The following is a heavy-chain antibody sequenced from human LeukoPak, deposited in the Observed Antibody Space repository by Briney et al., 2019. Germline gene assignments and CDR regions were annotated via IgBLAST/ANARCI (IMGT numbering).Heavy chain of an antibody. D-gene: IGHD4-23*01. J-gene: IGHJ4*02. CDR1: GGSFSGYY. CDR2: INHSGST. V-gene: IGHV4-34*01. Sequence: SETLSLTCAVYGGSFSGYYWSWIRQPPGKGLEWIGEINHSGSTNYNPSLKSRITISVDTSKNQFSLKLSSVTAADTAQYYCATHGGNYFDYWGQGTLVTVSS. CDR3: ATHGGNYFDY.